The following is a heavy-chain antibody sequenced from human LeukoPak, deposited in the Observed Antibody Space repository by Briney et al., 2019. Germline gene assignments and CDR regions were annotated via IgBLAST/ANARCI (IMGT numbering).Heavy chain of an antibody. V-gene: IGHV1-69*13. Sequence: SVKVSCKASGGTFSSYAISWVRQAPGQGLEWMGGIIPIFGTANYAQKFQGRVTITADESTSTAYMELSSLRSEDTAVYYYATSASLTYYYYYMDVWGKGTTVTVPS. D-gene: IGHD6-6*01. CDR3: ATSASLTYYYYYMDV. CDR1: GGTFSSYA. CDR2: IIPIFGTA. J-gene: IGHJ6*03.